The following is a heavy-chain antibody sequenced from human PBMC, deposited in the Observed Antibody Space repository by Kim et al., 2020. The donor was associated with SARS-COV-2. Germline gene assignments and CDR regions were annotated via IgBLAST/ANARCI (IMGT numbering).Heavy chain of an antibody. CDR3: VRGDSRDY. CDR2: ISSTNRDI. V-gene: IGHV3-21*01. J-gene: IGHJ4*02. D-gene: IGHD5-18*01. CDR1: GFSFSSST. Sequence: GGSLRLSCAASGFSFSSSTMNWVRQAPGKGLEWVSSISSTNRDIHYADSVKGRFTISRDNAKNSLHLQMNSLRAEDTAVYYCVRGDSRDYWGQGTLVAVS.